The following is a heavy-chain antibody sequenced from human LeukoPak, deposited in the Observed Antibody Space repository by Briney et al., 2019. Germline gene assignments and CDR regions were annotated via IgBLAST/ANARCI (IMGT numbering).Heavy chain of an antibody. V-gene: IGHV3-66*04. CDR3: ARRYSYDSSGYYPPDAFDI. D-gene: IGHD3-22*01. J-gene: IGHJ3*02. Sequence: GGSLRLSCAASGFTVSSNYMSWVRQAPGKGLEWVSVIYSGGSTYYADSVKGRFTISRDNSKNTLYLQMNSLRAEDTAVYYCARRYSYDSSGYYPPDAFDIWGQGTMVTVSS. CDR2: IYSGGST. CDR1: GFTVSSNY.